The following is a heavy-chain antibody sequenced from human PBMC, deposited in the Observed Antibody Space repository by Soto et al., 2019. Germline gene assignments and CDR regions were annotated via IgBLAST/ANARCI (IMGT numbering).Heavy chain of an antibody. Sequence: GGSLRFSCIASGFTFGDYAMSWFRQAPGKGLEWVGFIRSKVYGGTTEYAASVKGRFTISRDDSISIAYLQMNSLKTEDTAVYYCTSTIFGVVIPGGYYYGKDVSGRGTTVTVSS. D-gene: IGHD3-3*01. CDR3: TSTIFGVVIPGGYYYGKDV. J-gene: IGHJ6*02. CDR2: IRSKVYGGTT. V-gene: IGHV3-49*03. CDR1: GFTFGDYA.